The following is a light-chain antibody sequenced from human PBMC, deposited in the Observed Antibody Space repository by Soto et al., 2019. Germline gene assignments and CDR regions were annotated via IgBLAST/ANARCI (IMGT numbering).Light chain of an antibody. V-gene: IGLV5-45*01. J-gene: IGLJ3*02. CDR2: YKSDSDK. CDR3: MIWHSSAWV. Sequence: QLVLTQPASLSASPGASASLTCTLRSGINVGTYRIYWYQQKPGSPPQYLLRYKSDSDKQQGSGVPSRFSGSNDASANAGILLISGLQSEDEADYYCMIWHSSAWVFGGGTKLTVL. CDR1: SGINVGTYR.